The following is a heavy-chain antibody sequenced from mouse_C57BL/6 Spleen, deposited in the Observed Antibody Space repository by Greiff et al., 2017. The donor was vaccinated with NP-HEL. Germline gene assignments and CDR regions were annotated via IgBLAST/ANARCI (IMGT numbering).Heavy chain of an antibody. Sequence: QVQLQQSGAELVKPGASVKLSCKASGYTFTSYWMQWVKQRPGQGLEWIGEIDPSDSYTNYNQKFKGKATLTVDTSSSTAYMQLSSLTSEDSAVYYCARSYYGSEAWFAYWGQGTLVTVSA. CDR1: GYTFTSYW. D-gene: IGHD1-1*01. J-gene: IGHJ3*01. V-gene: IGHV1-50*01. CDR3: ARSYYGSEAWFAY. CDR2: IDPSDSYT.